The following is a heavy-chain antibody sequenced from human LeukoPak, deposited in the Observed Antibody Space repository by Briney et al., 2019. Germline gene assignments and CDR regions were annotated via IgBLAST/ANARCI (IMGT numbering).Heavy chain of an antibody. D-gene: IGHD5-24*01. CDR3: ARIGGSNDFDY. Sequence: GRSLRLSCAASGFTFSSFGMHWVRQAPGKGLEWVAVIWYDGSNKYYADSVKGRFTISRDNSKNTLYLQMNSLRAEDTAVYYCARIGGSNDFDYWGQGTLVTVSS. J-gene: IGHJ4*02. CDR1: GFTFSSFG. V-gene: IGHV3-33*01. CDR2: IWYDGSNK.